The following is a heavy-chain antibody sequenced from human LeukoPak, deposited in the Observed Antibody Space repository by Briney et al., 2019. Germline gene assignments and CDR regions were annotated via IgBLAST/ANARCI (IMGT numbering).Heavy chain of an antibody. CDR1: GLTFSSYW. V-gene: IGHV3-74*01. J-gene: IGHJ4*02. D-gene: IGHD5-24*01. CDR2: INSDGSTT. Sequence: GGSLRLSCAASGLTFSSYWMHWVRQAPGKGLVWVSRINSDGSTTTYADSVKGRFTISRDNSKGTVYLQMNSLRPEDTAIYYCAKDDAWLQYGNWGRGTLVTVSS. CDR3: AKDDAWLQYGN.